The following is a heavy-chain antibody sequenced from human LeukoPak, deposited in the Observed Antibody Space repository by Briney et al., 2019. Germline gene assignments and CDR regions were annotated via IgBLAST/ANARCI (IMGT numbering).Heavy chain of an antibody. Sequence: ASVKVSCKASGYTFTGYYMHWVRQAPGQGLEWMGWINPNSGGTNYAQKFQGRVTMTRDTSISTAYMELSRLRSDDTAVYYCAREGGDIVVVPAAGFDYWCQGTLVTVSS. J-gene: IGHJ4*02. V-gene: IGHV1-2*02. CDR3: AREGGDIVVVPAAGFDY. CDR2: INPNSGGT. CDR1: GYTFTGYY. D-gene: IGHD2-2*01.